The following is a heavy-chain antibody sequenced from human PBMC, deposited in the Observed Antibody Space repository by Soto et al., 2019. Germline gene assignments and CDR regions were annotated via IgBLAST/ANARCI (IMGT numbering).Heavy chain of an antibody. CDR2: TRNKANNYIT. J-gene: IGHJ4*02. CDR3: GRWTSGSPDC. CDR1: GFTLSDHY. D-gene: IGHD1-26*01. V-gene: IGHV3-72*01. Sequence: EVQLVESGGGLVQPGGSLRLSCAASGFTLSDHYMDWFRQAPGKGLEWLGRTRNKANNYITEYATSVKGRFNISRDDSKNSVYLQLNSLKSEDTAVYYCGRWTSGSPDCWGQGTLVTVSS.